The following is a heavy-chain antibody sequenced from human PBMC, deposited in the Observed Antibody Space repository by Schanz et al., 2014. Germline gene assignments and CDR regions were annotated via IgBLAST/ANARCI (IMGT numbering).Heavy chain of an antibody. J-gene: IGHJ3*02. Sequence: QVQLQETGPGLVKPSETLSLTCTVSGGSMSSYYWTWIRQPPGKGLEWIGYIYYSGSTNYNPSLRSRVTILVDTSKTQFPLKLTSVTAADTAVYYCARQILIGAFDIWGQGTMVTVSS. V-gene: IGHV4-59*08. CDR3: ARQILIGAFDI. CDR2: IYYSGST. D-gene: IGHD3-9*01. CDR1: GGSMSSYY.